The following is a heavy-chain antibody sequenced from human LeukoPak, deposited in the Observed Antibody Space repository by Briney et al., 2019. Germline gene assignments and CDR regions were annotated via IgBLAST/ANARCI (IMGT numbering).Heavy chain of an antibody. V-gene: IGHV3-74*01. CDR1: GFTFSRYW. Sequence: GGSLRLSCAASGFTFSRYWMNWVRQTPEKGLVWVSHIHSDGSSTSYADSVKGRFTISRDNAKNTLYLQMNSLRAEDTAVYYCARVGYCGGDCYSSNYYFDYWGQGTLVTVSS. D-gene: IGHD2-21*02. CDR3: ARVGYCGGDCYSSNYYFDY. J-gene: IGHJ4*02. CDR2: IHSDGSST.